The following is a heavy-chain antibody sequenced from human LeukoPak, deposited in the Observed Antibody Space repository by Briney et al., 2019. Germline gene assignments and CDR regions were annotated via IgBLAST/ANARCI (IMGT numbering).Heavy chain of an antibody. CDR1: GFTFSSYW. CDR2: ISSSSSYI. CDR3: AREVSGYDY. V-gene: IGHV3-21*01. Sequence: GGSLRLSCAASGFTFSSYWMHWVRPGPGKGPVWVSSISSSSSYIYYADSVKGRFTISRDNAKNSLYLQMNSLRAEDTAVYYCAREVSGYDYWGQGTLVSVSS. D-gene: IGHD5-12*01. J-gene: IGHJ4*02.